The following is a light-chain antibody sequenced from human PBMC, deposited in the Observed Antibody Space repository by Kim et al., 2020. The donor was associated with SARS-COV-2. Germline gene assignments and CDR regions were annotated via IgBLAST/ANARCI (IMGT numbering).Light chain of an antibody. CDR3: QQYNSYPIT. V-gene: IGKV1-5*01. CDR1: QGISRW. J-gene: IGKJ5*01. Sequence: GDRVTITCRASQGISRWLAWYQQKPGQAPKLLIYDVSNLESGVPPRFSGSGSGTEFTLTISSLQPDDFATYYCQQYNSYPITFGHGTRLEIK. CDR2: DVS.